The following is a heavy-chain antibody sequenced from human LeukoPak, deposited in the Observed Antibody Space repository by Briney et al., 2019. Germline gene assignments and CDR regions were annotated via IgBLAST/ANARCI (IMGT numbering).Heavy chain of an antibody. D-gene: IGHD6-13*01. J-gene: IGHJ4*02. V-gene: IGHV3-48*01. CDR2: IRSSSSTI. CDR3: ASGYSMDY. Sequence: GGSLRLSCAASGFTFSSYSMNWVRQAPGKGLEWVSYIRSSSSTIYYADSVKGRFTISRDNAKNSLYLQMNSLRAEDTAVYYCASGYSMDYWGQGTLVTVSS. CDR1: GFTFSSYS.